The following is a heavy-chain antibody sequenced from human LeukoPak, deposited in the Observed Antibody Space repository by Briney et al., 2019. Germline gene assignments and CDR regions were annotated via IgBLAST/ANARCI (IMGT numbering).Heavy chain of an antibody. CDR2: IDWNGGST. CDR3: ARSVAASRDY. CDR1: GFTFDDYG. J-gene: IGHJ4*02. V-gene: IGHV3-20*04. D-gene: IGHD2-15*01. Sequence: PVGSLRLSCAASGFTFDDYGMSWVRQAPGKGLEWVSGIDWNGGSTGYADSVKGRFTISRDNAKNSLYLQMNSLRAEDTALYYCARSVAASRDYWGQGTLVTVSS.